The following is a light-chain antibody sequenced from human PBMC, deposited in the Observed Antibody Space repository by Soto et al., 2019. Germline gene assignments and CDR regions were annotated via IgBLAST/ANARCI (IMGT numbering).Light chain of an antibody. J-gene: IGKJ1*01. CDR2: KAS. CDR1: QSINTW. CDR3: QQYQTHSP. V-gene: IGKV1-5*03. Sequence: DIQMTQSPSTLSASVGDRVTITCRASQSINTWLAWYQLKPGRAPKLLIYKASTLESGVPSRFSGSGSGTEFTLTISSLQPDDFATYHYQQYQTHSPFGQGTKVEIK.